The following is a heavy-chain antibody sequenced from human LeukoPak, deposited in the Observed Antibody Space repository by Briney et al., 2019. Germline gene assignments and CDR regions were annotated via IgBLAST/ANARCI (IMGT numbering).Heavy chain of an antibody. D-gene: IGHD7-27*01. CDR2: IYYSGST. CDR3: ARDQPYKTGEIDY. CDR1: GGSISSSSYY. V-gene: IGHV4-39*07. Sequence: PSETLSLTCTVSGGSISSSSYYWGWIRQPPGKGLEWIGSIYYSGSTYYNPSLKSRVTISVDTSKNQFSLKLSSVTAADTAAYYCARDQPYKTGEIDYWGQGTLVTVSS. J-gene: IGHJ4*02.